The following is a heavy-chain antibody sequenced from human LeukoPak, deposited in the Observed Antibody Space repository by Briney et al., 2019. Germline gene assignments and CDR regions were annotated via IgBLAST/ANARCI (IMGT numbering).Heavy chain of an antibody. D-gene: IGHD1-26*01. CDR3: AKGFYHVGATTVYDY. J-gene: IGHJ4*02. CDR2: ISGSGGST. V-gene: IGHV3-23*01. Sequence: GGSLRLSRAASGFTFSSYAMNWVRQAPGKGLEWVSAISGSGGSTYYADSVKGRFTISRDNSKNTLYLQTNSLRAEDTAVYYCAKGFYHVGATTVYDYWGQGTLVTVSS. CDR1: GFTFSSYA.